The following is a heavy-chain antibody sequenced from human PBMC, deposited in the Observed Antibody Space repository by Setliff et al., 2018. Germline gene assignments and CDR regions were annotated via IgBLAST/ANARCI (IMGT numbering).Heavy chain of an antibody. CDR2: INYHGNIFHDGTTHST. CDR1: GGSISNSTFY. Sequence: PSETLSLTCTVSGGSISNSTFYWGWIRQPPGKGLEWIGSINYHGNIFHDGTTHSTYYNASLKGRLTISVDTAQNQFSLRLTSVTAADTAVYYCARTGTYRYFDYWGQGALVTVSS. CDR3: ARTGTYRYFDY. V-gene: IGHV4-39*01. J-gene: IGHJ4*02. D-gene: IGHD1-1*01.